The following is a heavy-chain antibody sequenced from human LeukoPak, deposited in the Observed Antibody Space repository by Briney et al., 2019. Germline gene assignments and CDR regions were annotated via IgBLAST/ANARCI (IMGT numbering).Heavy chain of an antibody. J-gene: IGHJ6*03. CDR3: ASLPRGGGYYYMDV. D-gene: IGHD3-16*01. CDR2: TYYRSKWYI. Sequence: SQTLSLTCAISGDSVSSYSAGWNWIRQSPSRGLEWLGRTYYRSKWYIDYAVSVKSRITINPDTSKNQFSLQLDSVTAADTAVYYCASLPRGGGYYYMDVWGKGTTVTVSS. V-gene: IGHV6-1*01. CDR1: GDSVSSYSAG.